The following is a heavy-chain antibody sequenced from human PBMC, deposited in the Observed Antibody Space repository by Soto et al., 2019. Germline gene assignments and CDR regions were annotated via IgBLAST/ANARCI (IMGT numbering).Heavy chain of an antibody. J-gene: IGHJ4*02. V-gene: IGHV3-23*01. Sequence: EVHLLESGGGLVQPGESLRLSCGTSGFPFSSCVMTWVRQAPGXXLEWVSSITNXDAGTYYADSVXGRFTIXGDXXXXXXXXXXXXXXXXXXXXXXXXXXXXXXXWYAEDWGQGTLVTVSS. CDR2: ITNXDAGT. CDR3: XXXXXXXXWYAED. CDR1: GFPFSSCV. D-gene: IGHD6-13*01.